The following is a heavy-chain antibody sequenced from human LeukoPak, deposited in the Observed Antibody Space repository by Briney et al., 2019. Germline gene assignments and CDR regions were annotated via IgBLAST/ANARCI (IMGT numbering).Heavy chain of an antibody. V-gene: IGHV4-31*03. CDR3: ARGGPDFWSGYYPNWFDP. CDR2: MYYSGST. CDR1: DASISSGNYY. J-gene: IGHJ5*02. D-gene: IGHD3-3*01. Sequence: PSETLSLTCTVSDASISSGNYYWSWIRQHPGKGLEWIGYMYYSGSTYSNPSLKSRVSISVDTSKNQFSLKLNSVTAAGTAVYYCARGGPDFWSGYYPNWFDPWGQGSLVTVSS.